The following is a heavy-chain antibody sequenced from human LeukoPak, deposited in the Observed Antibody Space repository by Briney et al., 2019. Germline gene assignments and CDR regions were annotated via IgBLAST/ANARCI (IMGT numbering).Heavy chain of an antibody. CDR2: INPNSGGT. Sequence: ASVKVSCKASGYTFTGYYMHWVRQAPGQGLEWMGWINPNSGGTNYAQKFQGRATMTRDTSISTAYMELSRLRSDDTAVYYCARDYEYYYDSSGYYRYFDYWGQGTLVTVSS. CDR1: GYTFTGYY. J-gene: IGHJ4*02. D-gene: IGHD3-22*01. V-gene: IGHV1-2*02. CDR3: ARDYEYYYDSSGYYRYFDY.